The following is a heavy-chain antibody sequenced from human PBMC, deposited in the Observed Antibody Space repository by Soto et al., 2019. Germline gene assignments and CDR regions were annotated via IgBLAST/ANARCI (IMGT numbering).Heavy chain of an antibody. Sequence: QVQLQESGPGLVEPSETLSLTCTVSGASISGYFWTWIRQPAGKGLDWIGRISTSGTTNYNPSLKSRVTMAVDTSKNHFSLNLSSVTAADTAVYYCAREAGPDRWFDPWGQGTLVTVSS. CDR2: ISTSGTT. D-gene: IGHD6-19*01. J-gene: IGHJ5*02. V-gene: IGHV4-4*07. CDR3: AREAGPDRWFDP. CDR1: GASISGYF.